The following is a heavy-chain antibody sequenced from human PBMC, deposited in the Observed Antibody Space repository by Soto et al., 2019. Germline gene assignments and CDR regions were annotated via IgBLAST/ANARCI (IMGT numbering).Heavy chain of an antibody. D-gene: IGHD3-9*01. Sequence: GGSLRLSCAASGFTFSNAWMSWVRQAPGKGLEWVGRIKSKTDGGTTDYAAPVKGRFTISRDDSKNTLYLQMNSLKTEDTAVYYCTTEVLLTGYFHFDYWGQGTLVTVSS. V-gene: IGHV3-15*01. CDR2: IKSKTDGGTT. J-gene: IGHJ4*02. CDR3: TTEVLLTGYFHFDY. CDR1: GFTFSNAW.